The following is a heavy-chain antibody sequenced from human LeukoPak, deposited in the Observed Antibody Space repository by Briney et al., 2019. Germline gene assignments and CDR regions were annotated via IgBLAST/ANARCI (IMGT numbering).Heavy chain of an antibody. J-gene: IGHJ2*01. CDR2: INHSGST. CDR1: GGSFSGYY. CDR3: ARFYYDDSAYQLYWHFDL. V-gene: IGHV4-34*01. Sequence: PSETLSLTCAVYGGSFSGYYWSWSRQPPGKGLEWIGEINHSGSTNYNPSLKSRVTISVDTSKNQFSLKLNSVTAADTAVYYCARFYYDDSAYQLYWHFDLWGRGTLVTVSS. D-gene: IGHD3-22*01.